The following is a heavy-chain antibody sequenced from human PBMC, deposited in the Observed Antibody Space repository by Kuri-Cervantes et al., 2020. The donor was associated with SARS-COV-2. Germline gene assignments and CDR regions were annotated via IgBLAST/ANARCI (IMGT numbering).Heavy chain of an antibody. CDR3: ARDCSSTSCYFGSAGDFDY. J-gene: IGHJ4*02. CDR1: GFTLGDYG. Sequence: GESLKISCATSGFTLGDYGMYWVRQAPGKGLEWVSSITWDGYNTFYADSVKGRFTMSRDSSRNSLYLQMNSLRAEDTAVYYCARDCSSTSCYFGSAGDFDYWGQGTLVTVSS. D-gene: IGHD2-2*01. V-gene: IGHV3-43D*03. CDR2: ITWDGYNT.